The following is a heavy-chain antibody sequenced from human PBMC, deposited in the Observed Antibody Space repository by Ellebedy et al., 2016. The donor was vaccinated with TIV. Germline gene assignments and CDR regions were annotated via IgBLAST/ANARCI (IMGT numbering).Heavy chain of an antibody. CDR3: TRCYYDSTASWFDP. Sequence: GESLKISCAASGFTFSASAMHWVRQVSGKGLEWVGHIRTKANNYATAYAASVKGRFTISRDDSKNTAYLQLNSLTTEDTAVYYCTRCYYDSTASWFDPWGQGTLVTVSS. D-gene: IGHD3-22*01. CDR1: GFTFSASA. V-gene: IGHV3-73*01. CDR2: IRTKANNYAT. J-gene: IGHJ5*02.